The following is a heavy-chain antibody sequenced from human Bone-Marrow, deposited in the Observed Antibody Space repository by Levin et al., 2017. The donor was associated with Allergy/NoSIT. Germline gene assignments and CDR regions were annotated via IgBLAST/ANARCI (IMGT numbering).Heavy chain of an antibody. CDR2: IDHSGST. D-gene: IGHD3-16*01. Sequence: PGGSLRLSCAVSGDSISSNNWWSWVRQPPGKGLEWIGEIDHSGSTNYNPSLKSRVTISVDKSQNQFSLKLSSVTAADTAVYYCARDRGNYEGQGYYFDYWGQGTLVTVSS. J-gene: IGHJ4*02. CDR3: ARDRGNYEGQGYYFDY. V-gene: IGHV4-4*02. CDR1: GDSISSNNW.